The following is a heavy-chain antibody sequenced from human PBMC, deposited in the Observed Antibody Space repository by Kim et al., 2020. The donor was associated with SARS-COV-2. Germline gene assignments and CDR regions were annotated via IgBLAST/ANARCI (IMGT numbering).Heavy chain of an antibody. CDR1: GGSISSSSYY. Sequence: SETLSLTCTVSGGSISSSSYYWGWIRQPPGKGLEWIGSIYYSGSTYYNPSLKSRVTISVDTSKNQFSLKLSSVTAADTAVYYCARTPHSSSWDYPPPQFYFDLWGRGTLVTVSS. CDR2: IYYSGST. V-gene: IGHV4-39*01. CDR3: ARTPHSSSWDYPPPQFYFDL. J-gene: IGHJ2*01. D-gene: IGHD6-13*01.